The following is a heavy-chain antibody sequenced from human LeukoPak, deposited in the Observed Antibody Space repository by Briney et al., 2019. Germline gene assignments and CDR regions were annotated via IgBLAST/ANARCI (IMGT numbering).Heavy chain of an antibody. V-gene: IGHV1-8*01. CDR1: GYTFTSYD. Sequence: ASVKVSCKASGYTFTSYDINWVRQATGQGLEWMGWMNPNSGNTGYAQKFQGRVPMTRNTSISTAYMELSSLRSEDTAVYYCARLPLRYFDWLLSRGPYYYYGMDVWGQGTTVTVSS. CDR3: ARLPLRYFDWLLSRGPYYYYGMDV. CDR2: MNPNSGNT. J-gene: IGHJ6*02. D-gene: IGHD3-9*01.